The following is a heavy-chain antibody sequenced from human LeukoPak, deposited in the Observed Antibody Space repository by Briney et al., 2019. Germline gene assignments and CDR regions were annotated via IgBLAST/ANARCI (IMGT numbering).Heavy chain of an antibody. CDR1: GFTFSSYS. D-gene: IGHD3-22*01. CDR2: ISSSSSTI. Sequence: PGGSLRLSCAASGFTFSSYSMNWARQAPGKGLEWVSYISSSSSTIYYADSVKGRFTISRDSAKNALYLQMNSLRAEDTAVYYCARVAMIVAKPYDNWGQGTLVTVSS. V-gene: IGHV3-48*04. J-gene: IGHJ4*02. CDR3: ARVAMIVAKPYDN.